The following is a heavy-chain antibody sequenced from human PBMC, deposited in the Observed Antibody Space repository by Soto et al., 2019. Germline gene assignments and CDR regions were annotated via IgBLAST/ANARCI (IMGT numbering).Heavy chain of an antibody. CDR3: ARERLAYYYGSGSNAFDI. CDR1: GYTFTGYY. J-gene: IGHJ3*02. Sequence: ASVKVSCKASGYTFTGYYMHWVRQAPGQGLEWMGWINPNSGGTNYAQKFQGWVTMTRDTSISTAYMELSRLRSDDTAVYYCARERLAYYYGSGSNAFDIWVQGTMVTVSS. CDR2: INPNSGGT. V-gene: IGHV1-2*04. D-gene: IGHD3-10*01.